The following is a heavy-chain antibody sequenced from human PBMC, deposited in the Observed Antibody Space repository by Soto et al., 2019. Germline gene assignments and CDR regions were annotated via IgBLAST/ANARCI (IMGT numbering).Heavy chain of an antibody. V-gene: IGHV5-51*01. Sequence: PGESLKISCKGSGYSFTGYWIGWVRQMPGKGLEWMGIIYPGDADTRYSPSFQGQVTISADKSISTAYLQWSSLKASDTAMYYCARRKSGYYPYYGMDVWGQGTTVTVSS. D-gene: IGHD3-3*01. CDR2: IYPGDADT. CDR1: GYSFTGYW. J-gene: IGHJ6*02. CDR3: ARRKSGYYPYYGMDV.